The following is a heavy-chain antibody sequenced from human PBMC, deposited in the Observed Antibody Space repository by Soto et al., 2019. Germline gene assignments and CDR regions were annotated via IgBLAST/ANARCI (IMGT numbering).Heavy chain of an antibody. Sequence: ASVKVSCKASGGTFSSYAISWVRQAPGQGLEWMGWINPNSGGTNYAQKFQGRVTMTRDTSISTAYMELSRLRSDDTAVYYCARDGVPLDTAMAATITRPDIWG. D-gene: IGHD5-18*01. J-gene: IGHJ3*02. CDR3: ARDGVPLDTAMAATITRPDI. CDR2: INPNSGGT. CDR1: GGTFSSYA. V-gene: IGHV1-2*02.